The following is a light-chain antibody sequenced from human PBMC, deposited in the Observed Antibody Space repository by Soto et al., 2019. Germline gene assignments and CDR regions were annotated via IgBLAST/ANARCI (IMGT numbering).Light chain of an antibody. CDR3: QQTSSLPIT. CDR1: QTITTS. J-gene: IGKJ5*01. Sequence: DSQITQSPSTLSASVGDRVTITCRTSQTITTSLNWYRQKPGKAPDLLIYAASSLQSGIPSRFGGRGSGTDFTLTITGLQPKDFATYYCQQTSSLPITFGQGTRLEFK. V-gene: IGKV1-39*01. CDR2: AAS.